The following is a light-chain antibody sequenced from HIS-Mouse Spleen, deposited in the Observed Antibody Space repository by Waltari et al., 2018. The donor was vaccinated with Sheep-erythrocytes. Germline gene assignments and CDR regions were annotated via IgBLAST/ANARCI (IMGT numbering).Light chain of an antibody. J-gene: IGLJ3*02. CDR2: DVS. CDR3: CSYAGSSTPWV. Sequence: QSALPQPRSVSGSPGQSVTISCTGTSSDVGGYNYVSWYQQHPGKAPKLMIYDVSKRPSGVPDRFSGSKSGNTASLTISGLQAEDEADYYCCSYAGSSTPWVFGGGTKLTVL. CDR1: SSDVGGYNY. V-gene: IGLV2-11*01.